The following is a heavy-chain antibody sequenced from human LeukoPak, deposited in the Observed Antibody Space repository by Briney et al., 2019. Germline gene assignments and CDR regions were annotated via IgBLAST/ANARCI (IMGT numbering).Heavy chain of an antibody. CDR1: GFTFSSNA. CDR3: VRPRGSGSYTGYCFDC. J-gene: IGHJ4*02. CDR2: IHGGGGST. Sequence: GGSLRLSCAASGFTFSSNAMSWVRQAPGKGLEWVSLIHGGGGSTYYADSVKGRFTISRDNSKSTVFLQMNSLRADDTAVYYCVRPRGSGSYTGYCFDCWGQGTLVTVSS. D-gene: IGHD3-10*01. V-gene: IGHV3-23*01.